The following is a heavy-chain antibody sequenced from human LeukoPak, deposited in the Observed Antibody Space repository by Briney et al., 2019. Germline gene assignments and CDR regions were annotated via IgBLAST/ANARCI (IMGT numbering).Heavy chain of an antibody. J-gene: IGHJ5*02. CDR1: GGSFSGYY. Sequence: PSETLSLTCAVYGGSFSGYYWSWIRQPPGKGLEWIGEINHRGSTNYNPSLKSRATISVDTSKNQFSLKLSSVTAADTAVYYCARGPNWFDPWGQGTLVTVSS. CDR2: INHRGST. V-gene: IGHV4-34*01. CDR3: ARGPNWFDP.